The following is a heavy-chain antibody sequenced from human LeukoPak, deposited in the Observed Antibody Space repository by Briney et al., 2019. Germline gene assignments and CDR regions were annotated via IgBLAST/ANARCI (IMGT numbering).Heavy chain of an antibody. CDR1: GFTFSHYY. CDR2: VNQDGSEE. CDR3: ARDRVGLVPGITRY. J-gene: IGHJ4*02. V-gene: IGHV3-7*01. D-gene: IGHD1-7*01. Sequence: GGSLRLSCAASGFTFSHYYMTWVRQAPGKGLEWVANVNQDGSEEDYVDSVKGRFTISRDNAKDSLYLHMNSLSAEDTGVYYCARDRVGLVPGITRYWGQGTLVTVSS.